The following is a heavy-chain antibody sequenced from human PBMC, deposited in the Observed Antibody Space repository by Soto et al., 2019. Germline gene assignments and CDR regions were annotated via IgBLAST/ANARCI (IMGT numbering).Heavy chain of an antibody. CDR2: ISSSSYTI. V-gene: IGHV3-48*02. J-gene: IGHJ4*02. CDR1: GFTFNTYN. D-gene: IGHD3-10*01. CDR3: AREISLSAGSYFDY. Sequence: GESLKISCTASGFTFNTYNMNWVRQAPGKGLEWVSYISSSSYTIKYADSVEGRFTVSRDNGKKSLYLQMNSLRDEDTAVYFCAREISLSAGSYFDYWGQGTLVTVSS.